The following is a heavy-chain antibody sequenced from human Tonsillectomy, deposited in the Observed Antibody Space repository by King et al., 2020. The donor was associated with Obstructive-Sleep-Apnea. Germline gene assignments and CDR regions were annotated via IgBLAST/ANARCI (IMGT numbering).Heavy chain of an antibody. Sequence: VQLVESGGGLVEPGGSLRLSCAASGFTFSNAWMSWVRQAPGKGLEWVGGFKAKTDAGTTDYAAPVKGRFPISKNDSENTVYLQMNSLKGEDTAVYYCTTGPWTAAAYFDHWGQGALVTVSS. V-gene: IGHV3-15*01. CDR2: FKAKTDAGTT. CDR3: TTGPWTAAAYFDH. CDR1: GFTFSNAW. D-gene: IGHD3/OR15-3a*01. J-gene: IGHJ4*02.